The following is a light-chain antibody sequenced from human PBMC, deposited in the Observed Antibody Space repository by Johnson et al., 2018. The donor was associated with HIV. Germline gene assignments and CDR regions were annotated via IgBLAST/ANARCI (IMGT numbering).Light chain of an antibody. V-gene: IGLV1-51*01. CDR2: DHN. J-gene: IGLJ1*01. CDR1: SSNIGNNY. Sequence: QPVLTQPPSVSAAPGQKVTISCSGSSSNIGNNYVSWYQQLPGTAPKLLIYDHNKRPSGIPDRFSGSKSGTSATLGITGLQTRDEADYFCETWDSSLSAAGYVFGTGSKVTFL. CDR3: ETWDSSLSAAGYV.